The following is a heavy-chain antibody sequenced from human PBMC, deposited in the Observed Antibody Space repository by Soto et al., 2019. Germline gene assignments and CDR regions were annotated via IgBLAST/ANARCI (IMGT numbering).Heavy chain of an antibody. V-gene: IGHV4-30-2*01. CDR1: GASISSGGHS. J-gene: IGHJ4*02. CDR2: FSHTGGT. CDR3: ARLNGDPDS. D-gene: IGHD7-27*01. Sequence: QVQLQESGPGLVKPSQTLSLTCAVSGASISSGGHSWTWIRQPPGEGLEWIGYFSHTGGTYYNPSRKSRVIISVDGSKNHLSLKLRSVTAADTAVYYCARLNGDPDSWGQGTLVTVSS.